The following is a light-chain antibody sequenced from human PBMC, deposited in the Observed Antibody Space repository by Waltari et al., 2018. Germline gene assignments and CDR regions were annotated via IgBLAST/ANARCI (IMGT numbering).Light chain of an antibody. CDR2: STN. CDR1: RSNIGAEV. CDR3: ATWDYSLDGQV. J-gene: IGLJ3*02. Sequence: QSVLTQAPSASGTPGQRVTISCSGSRSNIGAEVVNWYQVLPGTAPKLLIYSTNQRPSGVPERFSASKSGTSASLAISGLQSEDEADYYCATWDYSLDGQVFGGGTKLTVL. V-gene: IGLV1-44*01.